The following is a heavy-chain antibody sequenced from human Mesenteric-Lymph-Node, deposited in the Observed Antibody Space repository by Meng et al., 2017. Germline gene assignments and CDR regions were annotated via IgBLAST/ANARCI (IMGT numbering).Heavy chain of an antibody. CDR3: ARGVSRGSSDWYCYDY. CDR1: GFTFDDYT. CDR2: ISWDGGST. D-gene: IGHD6-19*01. V-gene: IGHV3-43*01. J-gene: IGHJ4*02. Sequence: GESLKISCAASGFTFDDYTMHWVRQAPGKGLEWVSLISWDGGSTYYADSVKGRFTISRDNAKNSLYLQMNSLRAEDTAVYYCARGVSRGSSDWYCYDYWGQGTLVTVSS.